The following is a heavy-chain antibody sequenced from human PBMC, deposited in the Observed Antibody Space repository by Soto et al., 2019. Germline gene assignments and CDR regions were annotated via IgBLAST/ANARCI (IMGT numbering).Heavy chain of an antibody. V-gene: IGHV3-30*18. CDR1: GFTFSSYG. CDR3: AKAHRTHSSSWYQDYYYGMDV. D-gene: IGHD6-13*01. CDR2: ISYDGSNK. J-gene: IGHJ6*02. Sequence: TGGSLRLSCAASGFTFSSYGMHWVRQAPGKGLEWVAVISYDGSNKYYADSVKGRFTISRDNSKNTLYLQMNSLRAEDTAVYYCAKAHRTHSSSWYQDYYYGMDVWGQGTTVTVSS.